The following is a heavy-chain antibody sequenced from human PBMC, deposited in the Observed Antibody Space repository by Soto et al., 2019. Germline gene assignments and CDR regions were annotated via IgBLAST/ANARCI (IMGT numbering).Heavy chain of an antibody. V-gene: IGHV4-34*01. J-gene: IGHJ5*02. CDR2: INHSGST. Sequence: SETLSLTCAVYGGSFSGYYWSWIRQPPGKGLEWIGEINHSGSTNYNPSLKSRVTISVDTSKNQFSLKLSSVTAADTAVYYCARGLTKGAAAIPLNWFDPWGQGTPVTVSS. D-gene: IGHD6-13*01. CDR1: GGSFSGYY. CDR3: ARGLTKGAAAIPLNWFDP.